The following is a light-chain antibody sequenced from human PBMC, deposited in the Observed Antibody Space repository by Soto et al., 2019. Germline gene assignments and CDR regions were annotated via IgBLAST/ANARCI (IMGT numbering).Light chain of an antibody. CDR2: DAS. Sequence: DIQMTQSPSTLSASVGDRVTITCRASQSISSWLAWYQQKPGKAPKLLIYDASSLESGVPSRFSGSGSGTEFALTISGLQPDDLATCYCQQYNSYSWTFGQATKVDIK. J-gene: IGKJ1*01. CDR1: QSISSW. V-gene: IGKV1-5*01. CDR3: QQYNSYSWT.